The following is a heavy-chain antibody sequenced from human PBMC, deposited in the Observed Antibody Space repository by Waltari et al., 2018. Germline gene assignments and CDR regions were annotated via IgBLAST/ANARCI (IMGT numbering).Heavy chain of an antibody. Sequence: QVQLVQSGAEVRRPGTSVNVTCKTSGYAFTSYYMHWVRQAPGHGLEWMGWIHANSGSTNYAQKYQGRITMTRDTSISTVYMELSRLISNDTAVYYCARTYQSASYSDYWGQGTPVTVSS. D-gene: IGHD3-16*01. CDR3: ARTYQSASYSDY. V-gene: IGHV1-2*02. CDR2: IHANSGST. CDR1: GYAFTSYY. J-gene: IGHJ4*02.